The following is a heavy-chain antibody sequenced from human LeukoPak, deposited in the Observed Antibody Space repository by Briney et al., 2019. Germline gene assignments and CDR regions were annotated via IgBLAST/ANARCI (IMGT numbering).Heavy chain of an antibody. V-gene: IGHV3-48*04. CDR3: ASIETYYYDSSGFYPRDY. J-gene: IGHJ4*02. D-gene: IGHD3-22*01. CDR1: GFTVSSNY. Sequence: PGGSLRLSCAASGFTVSSNYMNWVRQAPGKGLEWVSYISSSSSTIYYADSAKGRFTISRDNAKNSLYLQMNSLRAEDTAVYYCASIETYYYDSSGFYPRDYWGQGTLVTVSS. CDR2: ISSSSSTI.